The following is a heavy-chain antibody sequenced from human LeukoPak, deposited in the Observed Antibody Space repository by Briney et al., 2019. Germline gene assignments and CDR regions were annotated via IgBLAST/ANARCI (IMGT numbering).Heavy chain of an antibody. D-gene: IGHD3-22*01. V-gene: IGHV4-34*01. CDR1: GGSFSGYY. J-gene: IGHJ4*02. CDR2: INHSGST. Sequence: PSETLSLTCAVYGGSFSGYYWSWIRQPPGKGLEWIGEINHSGSTNYNPSLKSRVTISVDTSKNQFSLKLSSVTAADTAVYYCARGDRPSPYDSSGHQLGGNDYWGQGTLVTVSS. CDR3: ARGDRPSPYDSSGHQLGGNDY.